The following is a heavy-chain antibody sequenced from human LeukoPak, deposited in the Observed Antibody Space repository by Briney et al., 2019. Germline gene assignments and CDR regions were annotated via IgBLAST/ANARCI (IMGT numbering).Heavy chain of an antibody. Sequence: PSETLSLTYTVSGGSISSYYRRWIRQPARKGLEWIGRIYTSGSTNYNPSLESRVTMSVDTSKNQFSLKLSSVTAADTAVYYCARQRYEYSGSHLFDYWGQGTLVTVSS. J-gene: IGHJ4*02. CDR1: GGSISSYY. V-gene: IGHV4-4*07. CDR2: IYTSGST. D-gene: IGHD1-26*01. CDR3: ARQRYEYSGSHLFDY.